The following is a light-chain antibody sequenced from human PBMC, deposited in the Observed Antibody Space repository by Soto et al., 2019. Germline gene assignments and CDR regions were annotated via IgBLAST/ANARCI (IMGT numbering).Light chain of an antibody. J-gene: IGLJ1*01. CDR1: SSDVGGYKY. Sequence: QSALTQPPSASGSPGQSVTISCTGTSSDVGGYKYVSWYQQHPGKVPKLMIYEVSKRPSGVPDRFSGSKSGNTASLTVSGLQAEDEADYYCSSYTTSSTRVFGTGTKVTVL. CDR2: EVS. CDR3: SSYTTSSTRV. V-gene: IGLV2-8*01.